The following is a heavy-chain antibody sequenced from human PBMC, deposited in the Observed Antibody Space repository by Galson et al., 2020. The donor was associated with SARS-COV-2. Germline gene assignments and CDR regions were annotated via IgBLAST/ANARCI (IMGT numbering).Heavy chain of an antibody. Sequence: SETLSLTCTVSGGSISSGGYYWSWIRQHPGKGLEWIGYIYYSGSTYYNPSLKSRVTISVDTSKHQFSLKLSSVTAADTAVYYCVRDHCSGGSCPNWFDPWGQGTLVTVSS. D-gene: IGHD2-15*01. CDR1: GGSISSGGYY. CDR2: IYYSGST. J-gene: IGHJ5*02. CDR3: VRDHCSGGSCPNWFDP. V-gene: IGHV4-31*03.